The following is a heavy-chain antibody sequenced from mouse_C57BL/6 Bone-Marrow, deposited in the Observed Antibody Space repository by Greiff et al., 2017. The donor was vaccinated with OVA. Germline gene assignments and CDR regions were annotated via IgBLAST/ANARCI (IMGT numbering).Heavy chain of an antibody. Sequence: EVKLEESGAELVKPGASVKLSCTASGFNITDYYMHWVKQRTEQGLEWIGRIDPEDGETKYAPKFQGKATITADTSSNTAYLQLSSLTSEDTAVYYCARGSTYSNLFAYWGQGTLVTVSA. V-gene: IGHV14-2*01. CDR2: IDPEDGET. CDR1: GFNITDYY. CDR3: ARGSTYSNLFAY. D-gene: IGHD2-5*01. J-gene: IGHJ3*01.